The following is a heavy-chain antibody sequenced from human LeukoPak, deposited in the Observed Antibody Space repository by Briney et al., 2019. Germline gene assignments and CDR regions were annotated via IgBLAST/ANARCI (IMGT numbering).Heavy chain of an antibody. J-gene: IGHJ4*02. V-gene: IGHV3-23*01. D-gene: IGHD6-13*01. Sequence: SGGSLRLSCVVSGITLSNYAMSWVRQAPGKGLEWVSGMSGSGGGTKYADSVKGRFTISRDKSLNTLYLQMNSLRAEDTAVYYCAKLAAAGTRVPYDYWGQGTLVTVSS. CDR3: AKLAAAGTRVPYDY. CDR1: GITLSNYA. CDR2: MSGSGGGT.